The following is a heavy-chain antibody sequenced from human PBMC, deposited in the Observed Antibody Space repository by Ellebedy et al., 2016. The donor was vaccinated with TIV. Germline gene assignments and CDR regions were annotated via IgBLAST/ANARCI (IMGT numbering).Heavy chain of an antibody. CDR3: ANSSPFYDFLTGYYRPQPYYFDY. CDR1: GGSISSSSDY. D-gene: IGHD3-9*01. J-gene: IGHJ4*02. CDR2: IYYSGST. V-gene: IGHV4-39*07. Sequence: MPSETLSLTCSVSGGSISSSSDYWGWIRQPPGKGLEWIGSIYYSGSTYYSLSLKSRVTMSVDTSKNQFSLKVSSVTAADTAVYYCANSSPFYDFLTGYYRPQPYYFDYWGQGTLVTVSS.